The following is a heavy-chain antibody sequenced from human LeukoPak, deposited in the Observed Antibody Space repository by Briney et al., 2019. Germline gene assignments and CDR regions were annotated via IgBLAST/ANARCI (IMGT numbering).Heavy chain of an antibody. CDR2: IYHSGST. CDR1: GYSISSGYY. D-gene: IGHD4-11*01. Sequence: SETLSLTCTVSGYSISSGYYWGWIRQPPGKGLEWIGSIYHSGSTYYNPSLKSRVTISVGTSKNQFSPKLSSVTAADTAVYYCARGAAYSNGLDPWGQGTLVTVSS. V-gene: IGHV4-38-2*02. CDR3: ARGAAYSNGLDP. J-gene: IGHJ5*02.